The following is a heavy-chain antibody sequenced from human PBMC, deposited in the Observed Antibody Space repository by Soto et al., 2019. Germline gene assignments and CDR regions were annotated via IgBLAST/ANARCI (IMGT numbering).Heavy chain of an antibody. V-gene: IGHV1-69*19. Sequence: QVQLVQSGAEMKKPGSSVKVSCQSSGGTFNTYAMNWVRQAPGQGPEWMGDISPMFGAANYAPKFQRRVTITADESTGTPYMQLSSLTSEDTARYFCAREVQVHTPAFVYWGQGTLVTVSS. CDR2: ISPMFGAA. J-gene: IGHJ4*02. D-gene: IGHD3-10*01. CDR3: AREVQVHTPAFVY. CDR1: GGTFNTYA.